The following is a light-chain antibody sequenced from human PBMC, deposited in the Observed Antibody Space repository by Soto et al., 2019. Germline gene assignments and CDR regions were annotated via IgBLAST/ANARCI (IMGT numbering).Light chain of an antibody. V-gene: IGKV3-20*01. CDR2: GAS. J-gene: IGKJ2*01. Sequence: EIMMTQSPGTLSVSPGEGATLSCTASQSVNLNLAWYQQKPGQAPRLLIYGASSRATGIPDRFSGSGSGTDFTLTISRLEPEDFAVYYCQQYGSSPLYTFGQGTKLEIK. CDR3: QQYGSSPLYT. CDR1: QSVNLN.